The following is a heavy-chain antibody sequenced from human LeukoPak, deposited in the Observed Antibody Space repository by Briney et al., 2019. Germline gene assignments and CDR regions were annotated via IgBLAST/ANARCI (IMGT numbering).Heavy chain of an antibody. D-gene: IGHD5-12*01. Sequence: GGSLRLSCAASGFTFSSYAMHWVRQAPGKGLEYDSAISSNGGSTYYADSVKGRFTISRDNSKNTLYLQMGSLRAEDMAVYYCARSSSGYGGFIDYWGQGTLVTVSS. CDR3: ARSSSGYGGFIDY. J-gene: IGHJ4*02. CDR2: ISSNGGST. CDR1: GFTFSSYA. V-gene: IGHV3-64*02.